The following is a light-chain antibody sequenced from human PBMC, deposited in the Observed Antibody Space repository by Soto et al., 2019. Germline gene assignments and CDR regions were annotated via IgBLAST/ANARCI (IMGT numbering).Light chain of an antibody. J-gene: IGKJ1*01. CDR2: KAS. CDR3: QHYNSYSEA. Sequence: DIQMTQSPSTLSGSVGDRVTITCRTSQTIGSWLSWYQQKPGIAPKLLIHKASTLKSGVPSRFSGSGSGTEFTLTISSMQLDDFATYYCQHYNSYSEAFGQGTNVDIK. V-gene: IGKV1-5*03. CDR1: QTIGSW.